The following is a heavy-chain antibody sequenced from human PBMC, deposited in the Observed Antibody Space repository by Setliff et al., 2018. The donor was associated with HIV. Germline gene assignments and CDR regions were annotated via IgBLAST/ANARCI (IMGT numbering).Heavy chain of an antibody. CDR2: VHHSGRTT. J-gene: IGHJ4*02. V-gene: IGHV4-34*01. CDR3: ARDSEPMSGTWYDY. D-gene: IGHD1-1*01. Sequence: PSETLSLTCAVYGGPFSGYYWGWIRQSPGKGLEWIGEVHHSGRTTNYNPSLKSRVTMSVDTSKNQLSLKLTSVTAADTGTYYCARDSEPMSGTWYDYWGQGTLVTVSS. CDR1: GGPFSGYY.